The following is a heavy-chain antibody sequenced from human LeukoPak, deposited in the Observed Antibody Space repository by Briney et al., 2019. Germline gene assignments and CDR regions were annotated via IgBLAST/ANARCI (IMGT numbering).Heavy chain of an antibody. Sequence: PSETLSLTCTVSGGSISSGDYYWSWIRQPPGKGLEWIVYTYYSGSTYYNPSLKSRVTISVDTSKNQFSLKLSSVTAADTAVYYCARGGYSSSPQYNWFDPWGQGTLVTVSS. J-gene: IGHJ5*02. CDR2: TYYSGST. CDR3: ARGGYSSSPQYNWFDP. CDR1: GGSISSGDYY. V-gene: IGHV4-30-4*01. D-gene: IGHD6-13*01.